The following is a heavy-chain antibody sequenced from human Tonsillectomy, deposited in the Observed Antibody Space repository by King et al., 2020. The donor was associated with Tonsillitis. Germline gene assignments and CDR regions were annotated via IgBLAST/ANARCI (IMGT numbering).Heavy chain of an antibody. D-gene: IGHD6-19*01. Sequence: VQLVESGAEVKKPGASVKVSCKASGYTFTGYYMHWVRQAPGQGLEWVGWINPNSGGTNYAQKFQGWVTMTRDTSISTAYMELSRLRSDDTAVYYCARYSSGWYSGGAGWFDPWGQGTLVTVSS. J-gene: IGHJ5*02. CDR1: GYTFTGYY. CDR3: ARYSSGWYSGGAGWFDP. CDR2: INPNSGGT. V-gene: IGHV1-2*04.